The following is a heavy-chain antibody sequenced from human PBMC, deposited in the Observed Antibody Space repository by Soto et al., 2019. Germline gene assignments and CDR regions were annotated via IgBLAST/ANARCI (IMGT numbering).Heavy chain of an antibody. CDR2: ISGYNGDT. CDR3: AKNGQPPYYYFGMDV. D-gene: IGHD2-8*01. J-gene: IGHJ6*02. Sequence: ASVKVSCKASGYTFTRYGISWVRQAPGQGLEWMGWISGYNGDTNYAQKFQDRVSMTIDTSTGTAYMELRSLTSDDTAIYYCAKNGQPPYYYFGMDVWGQGTKVTVSS. CDR1: GYTFTRYG. V-gene: IGHV1-18*01.